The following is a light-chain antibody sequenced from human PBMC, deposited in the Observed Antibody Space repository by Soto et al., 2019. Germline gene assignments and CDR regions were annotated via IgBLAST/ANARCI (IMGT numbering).Light chain of an antibody. J-gene: IGLJ1*01. V-gene: IGLV2-14*03. CDR2: DVS. CDR1: SSDVGGYNY. CDR3: SSYTTSNTRQIV. Sequence: QSALTQPASVSGSPGQSITISCTGTSSDVGGYNYVSWYQHHPGKAPQRMIFDVSNRPSGVSNRFSGSKSGNTASLTISGLQTEDEADYYCSSYTTSNTRQIVFGTGTKLTVL.